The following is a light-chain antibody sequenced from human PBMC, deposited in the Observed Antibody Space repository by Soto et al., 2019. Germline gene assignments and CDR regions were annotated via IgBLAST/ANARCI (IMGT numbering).Light chain of an antibody. Sequence: EIVMTQSPATLSVSPGERATLSCRASPSISSNLAWYQQKPGQAPRHLIYGASSRATGIPARFSGSGSGTEFTLTISSLQSEDFAVYYCQQYNNWPLPFGGGTKVEIK. J-gene: IGKJ4*01. V-gene: IGKV3-15*01. CDR3: QQYNNWPLP. CDR1: PSISSN. CDR2: GAS.